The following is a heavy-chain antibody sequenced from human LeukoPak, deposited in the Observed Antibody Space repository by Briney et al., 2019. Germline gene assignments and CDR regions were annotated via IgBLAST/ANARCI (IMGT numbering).Heavy chain of an antibody. D-gene: IGHD6-19*01. V-gene: IGHV1-69*13. CDR1: GGTFSSYA. Sequence: SVTVSFTASGGTFSSYAISWVRQAPGQGLEWMGGIIPIFGTANYAQKFQGRVTITADESTSTAYMELSSLRSEDTAVYYCARGGSSGLKGVFDYWGQGTLVTVSS. J-gene: IGHJ4*02. CDR2: IIPIFGTA. CDR3: ARGGSSGLKGVFDY.